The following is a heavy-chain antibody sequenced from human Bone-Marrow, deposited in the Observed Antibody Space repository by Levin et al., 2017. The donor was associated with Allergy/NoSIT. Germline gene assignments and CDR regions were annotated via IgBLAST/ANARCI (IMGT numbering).Heavy chain of an antibody. D-gene: IGHD6-25*01. CDR1: GFSINDASTY. CDR2: IYYSGST. V-gene: IGHV4-38-2*02. CDR3: ARNTSGLFDS. Sequence: ESLKISCSVSGFSINDASTYWAWIRQSPGAGLEWIGGIYYSGSTSYNPSLKSRVIMSVDTSKHQFSLSLSSVTGADTAVYFCARNTSGLFDSWGQGILVTVSS. J-gene: IGHJ4*02.